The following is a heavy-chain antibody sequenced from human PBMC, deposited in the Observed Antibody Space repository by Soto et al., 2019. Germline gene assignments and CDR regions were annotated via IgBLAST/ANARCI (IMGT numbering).Heavy chain of an antibody. J-gene: IGHJ4*02. CDR3: AKGSIEYSASVDN. CDR2: ISARGGSS. Sequence: DVQLLESGGGLVQPGGSLRLSCAASGFSFSSYAMVWVRQAPGKGLGWVAVISARGGSSYFADSGKGRFTLSRDNSKNVLSLEMNSLRAEDTAIYFCAKGSIEYSASVDNWGQGTLVVVSS. CDR1: GFSFSSYA. V-gene: IGHV3-23*01. D-gene: IGHD5-12*01.